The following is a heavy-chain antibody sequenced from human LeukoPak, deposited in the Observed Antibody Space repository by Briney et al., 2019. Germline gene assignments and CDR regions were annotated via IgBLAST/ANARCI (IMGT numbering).Heavy chain of an antibody. CDR2: IRSKAAGGAT. CDR3: TRDRIMTDY. V-gene: IGHV3-49*03. J-gene: IGHJ4*02. D-gene: IGHD2/OR15-2a*01. Sequence: GGSLRLSCTTSGFNFGDYSMTWFRQAPGKGLEWVSFIRSKAAGGATDYAAPVKGRFTLSRDDSKGIAYLQMNSLKTEDTAVYYCTRDRIMTDYWGQGTLVTVSS. CDR1: GFNFGDYS.